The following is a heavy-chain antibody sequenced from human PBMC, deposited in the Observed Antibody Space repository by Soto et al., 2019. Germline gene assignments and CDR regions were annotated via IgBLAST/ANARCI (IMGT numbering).Heavy chain of an antibody. CDR3: ARVFPSYCGGDCSYFDS. J-gene: IGHJ4*02. V-gene: IGHV4-59*01. CDR1: WPSSNSYY. CDR2: GFYSGIT. Sequence: SDTLPLSFTLSWPSSNSYYCICIPQPKCKGMEWIGYGFYSGITNYNPSLKGRVTMSVDMSKNQFSLKLTSVTAADTAVYYCARVFPSYCGGDCSYFDSWGQGTPVTVSS. D-gene: IGHD2-21*02.